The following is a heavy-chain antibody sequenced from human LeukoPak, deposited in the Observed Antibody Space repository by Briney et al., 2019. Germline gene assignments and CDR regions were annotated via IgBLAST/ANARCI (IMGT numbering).Heavy chain of an antibody. Sequence: KCGESLKISCKGSGYSFTSYWIGWVRQMPGKGLELMGIIYPGDSDIRYSSSFQGLVTISADKSISTAYLQWSSLKASDTAMYYCARLGDCSSTSCYSVNYYYYYGMDVWGQGTTVTVSS. CDR2: IYPGDSDI. J-gene: IGHJ6*02. V-gene: IGHV5-51*01. CDR3: ARLGDCSSTSCYSVNYYYYYGMDV. D-gene: IGHD2-2*01. CDR1: GYSFTSYW.